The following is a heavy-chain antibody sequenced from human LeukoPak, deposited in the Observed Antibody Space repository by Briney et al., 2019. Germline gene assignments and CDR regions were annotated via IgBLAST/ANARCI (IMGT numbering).Heavy chain of an antibody. V-gene: IGHV3-48*01. Sequence: GGSLRLSCEASGFTFSSHSMNWVRQAPGKGLEWISYISSDSTIIHYADSVKGRFTISRDGAKSSLYLQMSSLRAEDTAIYYCAKVPRQHDNWFDPWGQGTLVTVSS. D-gene: IGHD3-9*01. CDR1: GFTFSSHS. CDR3: AKVPRQHDNWFDP. J-gene: IGHJ5*02. CDR2: ISSDSTII.